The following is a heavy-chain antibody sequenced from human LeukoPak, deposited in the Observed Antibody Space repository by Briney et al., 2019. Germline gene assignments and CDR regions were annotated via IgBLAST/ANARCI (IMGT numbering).Heavy chain of an antibody. Sequence: GGSLRLSCAAFGFTVSSKYMSWVRQAPGKGLEWVSAFYSGGSTYYADSVKGRFTISRDNSKNTLYLQMNSLRAEDTAVYYCARDTVTTFRFRDYYYYGMDVWGQGTTVTVSS. J-gene: IGHJ6*02. V-gene: IGHV3-53*01. D-gene: IGHD4-17*01. CDR1: GFTVSSKY. CDR3: ARDTVTTFRFRDYYYYGMDV. CDR2: FYSGGST.